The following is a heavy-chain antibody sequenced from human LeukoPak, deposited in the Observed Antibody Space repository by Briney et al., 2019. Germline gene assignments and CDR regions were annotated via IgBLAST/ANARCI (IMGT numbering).Heavy chain of an antibody. CDR3: ATCGSSKTFDY. CDR1: GFTFSSYGM. Sequence: GTLRLSCAASGFTFSSYGMSWVRQPPGKGLEWIGEIYHSGSTNYNPSLKSRVTISVDKSKNQFSLKLSSVTAADTAVYYCATCGSSKTFDYWGQGTLVTVSS. CDR2: IYHSGST. V-gene: IGHV4-4*02. D-gene: IGHD6-13*01. J-gene: IGHJ4*02.